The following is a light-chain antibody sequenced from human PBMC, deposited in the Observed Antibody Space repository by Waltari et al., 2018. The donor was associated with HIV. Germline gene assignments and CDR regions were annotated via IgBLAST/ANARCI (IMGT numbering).Light chain of an antibody. CDR3: QSYDSGLGGV. V-gene: IGLV1-40*01. Sequence: QSVLTQPPSVSGAPGQSVPISCTGANSNIGAAYGVHWYRQLPGTAPKLLIYDNNNRPSGVPDRFSGSKSGTSASLAITGLQAEDEADYYCQSYDSGLGGVFGGGTKLIVL. CDR1: NSNIGAAYG. CDR2: DNN. J-gene: IGLJ2*01.